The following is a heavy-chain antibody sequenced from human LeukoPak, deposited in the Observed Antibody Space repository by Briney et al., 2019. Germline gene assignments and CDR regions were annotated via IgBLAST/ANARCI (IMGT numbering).Heavy chain of an antibody. Sequence: SETLSLTCTVSGGSISSYYWSWIRQPPGKGLEWIGYIYYSGSTNYNPSLKSRVTISVDTSRNQFSLKLSSVTAADTAVYYCARGYYSNYVDYWGQGTLVTVSS. CDR3: ARGYYSNYVDY. CDR1: GGSISSYY. D-gene: IGHD4-11*01. CDR2: IYYSGST. V-gene: IGHV4-59*01. J-gene: IGHJ4*02.